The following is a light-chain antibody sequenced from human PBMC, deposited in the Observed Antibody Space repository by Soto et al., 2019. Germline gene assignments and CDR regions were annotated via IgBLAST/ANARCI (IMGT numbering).Light chain of an antibody. Sequence: LTQPASVSGSPGQSITISCTGTSSDVGSYNLVSWYQQHPGKAPKFMIYEATKRPSGVSNRFSGSKSGNTASLTISGLQAEDEADYYCCSYAGSSTYVFGTGTKVTVL. V-gene: IGLV2-23*01. CDR3: CSYAGSSTYV. CDR2: EAT. J-gene: IGLJ1*01. CDR1: SSDVGSYNL.